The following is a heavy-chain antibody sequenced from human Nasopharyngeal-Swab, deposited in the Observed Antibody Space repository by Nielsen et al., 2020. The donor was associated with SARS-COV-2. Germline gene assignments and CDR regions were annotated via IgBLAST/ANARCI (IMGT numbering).Heavy chain of an antibody. V-gene: IGHV3-7*01. Sequence: GGSLRLSCAASGFTFSSYWMSWVRQAPGKGLEWVANIKQDGGEKNYVDPVKGRFTISRDNAKNSLYLQMNTLRAEDTAVYYRVRDVIATVTTPPDYWGQGTLVTVSS. CDR2: IKQDGGEK. CDR3: VRDVIATVTTPPDY. D-gene: IGHD4-17*01. CDR1: GFTFSSYW. J-gene: IGHJ4*02.